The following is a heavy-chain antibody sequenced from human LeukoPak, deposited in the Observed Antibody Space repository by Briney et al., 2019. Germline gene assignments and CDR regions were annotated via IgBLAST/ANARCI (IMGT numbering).Heavy chain of an antibody. D-gene: IGHD6-13*01. CDR2: INDDGSVS. CDR3: ARGGYSPVDH. V-gene: IGHV3-74*03. CDR1: GLSFRSYW. J-gene: IGHJ4*02. Sequence: GGSISLSCAASGLSFRSYWMHWVRQTAGKGMGWVSDINDDGSVSMHGDSVKGRFPISSDNANNSLYLQVDNMKAEDTATYFCARGGYSPVDHWGQGTLVTVSS.